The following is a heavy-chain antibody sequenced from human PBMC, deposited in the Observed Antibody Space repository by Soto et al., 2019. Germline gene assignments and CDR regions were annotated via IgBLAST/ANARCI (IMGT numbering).Heavy chain of an antibody. Sequence: SETLSLTCTVSGGSISSYYWSWIRQPPGKGLEWIGYIYYSGSTNYNPSLKSRVTISVDTSKNQFSLKLSSVTAADTAVYYCARSFGYSGYDYDNLGMDVWGQGTTVTVSS. D-gene: IGHD5-12*01. V-gene: IGHV4-59*01. CDR1: GGSISSYY. CDR2: IYYSGST. J-gene: IGHJ6*02. CDR3: ARSFGYSGYDYDNLGMDV.